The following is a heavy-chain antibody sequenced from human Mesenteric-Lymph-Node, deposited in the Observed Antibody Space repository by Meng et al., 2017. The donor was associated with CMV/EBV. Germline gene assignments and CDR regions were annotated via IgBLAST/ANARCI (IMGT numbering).Heavy chain of an antibody. V-gene: IGHV1-69*01. CDR3: ATGPLRGGYSELDH. CDR1: GGIFTTHV. Sequence: ASGGIFTTHVFRWVRQAPGQGLEWMGGIIPIFGTANYAQKFQGRVTITADESTTTAYMGLSSLTSQDTAVYYCATGPLRGGYSELDHWGQGTLVTVSS. CDR2: IIPIFGTA. J-gene: IGHJ4*02. D-gene: IGHD5-12*01.